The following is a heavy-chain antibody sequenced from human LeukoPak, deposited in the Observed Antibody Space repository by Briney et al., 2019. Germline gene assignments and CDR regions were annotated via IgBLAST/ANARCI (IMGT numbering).Heavy chain of an antibody. Sequence: ASVKVSCKASGYTFTSYDINWVRQATGQGLEWMGWMNPNSGNTGYAQKFQGRVTMTRNTSISTAYMELRRLRSEDTAVYYCARAVYYYDSSGYYSNTFDPWGQGTLVTVSS. CDR2: MNPNSGNT. V-gene: IGHV1-8*01. J-gene: IGHJ5*02. D-gene: IGHD3-22*01. CDR1: GYTFTSYD. CDR3: ARAVYYYDSSGYYSNTFDP.